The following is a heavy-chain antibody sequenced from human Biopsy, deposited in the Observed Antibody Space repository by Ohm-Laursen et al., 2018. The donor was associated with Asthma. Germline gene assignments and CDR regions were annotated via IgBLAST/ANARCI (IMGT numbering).Heavy chain of an antibody. Sequence: SVKVSCKASGGTFSSYAISWVRQAPGQGLEWMGGIIPIFGTANYAQKFQGRVTITADESTSTAYMELSSLRSEDTAVYYCARDPHNSYMASLRTKFNYYYYGMDVWGQGTTVTVSS. CDR3: ARDPHNSYMASLRTKFNYYYYGMDV. V-gene: IGHV1-69*13. D-gene: IGHD1-7*01. CDR2: IIPIFGTA. J-gene: IGHJ6*02. CDR1: GGTFSSYA.